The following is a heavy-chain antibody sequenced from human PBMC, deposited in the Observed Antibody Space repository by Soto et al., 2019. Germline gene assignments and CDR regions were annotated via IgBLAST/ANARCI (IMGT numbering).Heavy chain of an antibody. CDR3: ARGSYDFWSGYYRHYYGMDV. Sequence: PSETLSLTCAVYGGSFSGYYWSWIRQPPGKGLEWIGEINHSGSTNYNPSLKSRVTISVDTSKNQFSLKLSSVTAADTAVYYCARGSYDFWSGYYRHYYGMDVWGQGTTVTAP. CDR2: INHSGST. D-gene: IGHD3-3*01. J-gene: IGHJ6*02. V-gene: IGHV4-34*01. CDR1: GGSFSGYY.